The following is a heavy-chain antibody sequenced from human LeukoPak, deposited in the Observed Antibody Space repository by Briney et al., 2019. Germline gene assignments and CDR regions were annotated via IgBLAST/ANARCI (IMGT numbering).Heavy chain of an antibody. Sequence: GGSLRLSCAASGFTFSNAWMSWVRQAPGKGLEWVGRIKSKTDGGTTDYTAPVKGRFTISRDDSKKTLYLQMNSLKTEDTAVYYCTTGPFDYYGSASYLANGMDVWGQGTTVTVSS. J-gene: IGHJ6*02. CDR1: GFTFSNAW. V-gene: IGHV3-15*01. D-gene: IGHD3-10*01. CDR2: IKSKTDGGTT. CDR3: TTGPFDYYGSASYLANGMDV.